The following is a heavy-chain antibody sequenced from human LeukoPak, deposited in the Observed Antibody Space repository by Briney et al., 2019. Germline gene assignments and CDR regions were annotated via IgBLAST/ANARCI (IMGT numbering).Heavy chain of an antibody. CDR2: ISGSGGST. J-gene: IGHJ4*02. V-gene: IGHV3-23*01. CDR1: AFTFSIYA. Sequence: QAGGSLTLACAPSAFTFSIYAMSWARDAPGRGREWGSDISGSGGSTYYVDSVQSRFTISRDQSKNTLFLQMDSLRAEDTSVYYCAKGGFGRPFDYWGQGTLVTVSS. CDR3: AKGGFGRPFDY. D-gene: IGHD3-10*01.